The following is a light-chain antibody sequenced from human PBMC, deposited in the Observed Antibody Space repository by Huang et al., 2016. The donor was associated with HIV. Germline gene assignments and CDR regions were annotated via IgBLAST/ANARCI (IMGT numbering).Light chain of an antibody. J-gene: IGKJ2*01. CDR2: DAS. Sequence: DIQMTQSPSSLSAAVGDRVTITCQASPDISDYLNWYQQRPGKAPKLLIYDASNLETGVPSRCSGTGSGTDFTFTISSLQPEDIATYDCQQYDNLPMYTFGQGTKLEIK. CDR3: QQYDNLPMYT. V-gene: IGKV1-33*01. CDR1: PDISDY.